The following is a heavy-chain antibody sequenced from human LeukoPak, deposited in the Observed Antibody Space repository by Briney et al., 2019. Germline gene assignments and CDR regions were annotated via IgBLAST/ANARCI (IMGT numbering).Heavy chain of an antibody. CDR1: GGSISSGDYY. J-gene: IGHJ4*02. Sequence: PSQTLSLTCTVSGGSISSGDYYWSWIRQAPGKGLEWIGYIYYSGSTYYNPSLKSRVTISVDTSKNQFSLKLSSVTAADTAVYYCARASSSSRKFDYWGQGTLVTVSS. D-gene: IGHD6-6*01. CDR2: IYYSGST. CDR3: ARASSSSRKFDY. V-gene: IGHV4-30-4*01.